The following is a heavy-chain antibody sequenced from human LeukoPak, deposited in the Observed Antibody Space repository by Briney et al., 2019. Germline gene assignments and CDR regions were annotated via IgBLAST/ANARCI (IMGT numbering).Heavy chain of an antibody. CDR1: GYTFTSYS. CDR2: INTNTGNP. J-gene: IGHJ4*02. D-gene: IGHD2/OR15-2a*01. CDR3: ARFRRMSPPDY. V-gene: IGHV7-4-1*02. Sequence: ASVKVSCKASGYTFTSYSMNWVRQAPGQGLEGMGWINTNTGNPTYAQGFKGRVVFSFDTSVSTAYLQISSLTAEATAVYYCARFRRMSPPDYWGPGTLVTVSS.